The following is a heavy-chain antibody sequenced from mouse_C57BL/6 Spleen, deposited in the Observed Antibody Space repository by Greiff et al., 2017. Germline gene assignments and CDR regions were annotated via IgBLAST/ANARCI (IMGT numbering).Heavy chain of an antibody. Sequence: EVMLVESGGDLVKPGGSLKLSCAASGFTFSSYGMSWVRQTPDKRLEWVATISSGGSYTYYPDSVKGRFTISRYNAKNTLYLQMSSLKSEDTAMYDCASQALHYYGSSYGYFDVWGTGTTVTGTS. CDR3: ASQALHYYGSSYGYFDV. V-gene: IGHV5-6*02. CDR2: ISSGGSYT. CDR1: GFTFSSYG. D-gene: IGHD1-1*01. J-gene: IGHJ1*03.